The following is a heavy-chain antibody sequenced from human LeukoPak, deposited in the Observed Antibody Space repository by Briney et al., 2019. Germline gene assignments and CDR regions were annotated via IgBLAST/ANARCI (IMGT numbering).Heavy chain of an antibody. CDR3: AKGTDLRFYYYYYYMDV. CDR2: ISGSGGST. J-gene: IGHJ6*03. D-gene: IGHD4-17*01. CDR1: GFPLSSHA. V-gene: IGHV3-23*01. Sequence: GGSLRLSCAASGFPLSSHAMSWVRQAPGKGLEWVSAISGSGGSTYYADSVKGRFTISRDNSKNTLYLQMNSLRAEDTAVYYCAKGTDLRFYYYYYYMDVWGKGTTVTVSS.